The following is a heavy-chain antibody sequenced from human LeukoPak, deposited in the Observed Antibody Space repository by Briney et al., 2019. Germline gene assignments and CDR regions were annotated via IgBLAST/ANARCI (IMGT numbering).Heavy chain of an antibody. D-gene: IGHD2/OR15-2a*01. Sequence: SETLSLTCTVSGGSITSANYYFGWVRQTPAKGLQWIGSIYYSGSTYYNLSLKSRVTMSVDTSKNQFSLNLSSVTAADTAVYYCARVPVPDTLYDGYYYYMDVWGKGTTVTVSS. J-gene: IGHJ6*03. CDR3: ARVPVPDTLYDGYYYYMDV. CDR1: GGSITSANYY. CDR2: IYYSGST. V-gene: IGHV4-39*07.